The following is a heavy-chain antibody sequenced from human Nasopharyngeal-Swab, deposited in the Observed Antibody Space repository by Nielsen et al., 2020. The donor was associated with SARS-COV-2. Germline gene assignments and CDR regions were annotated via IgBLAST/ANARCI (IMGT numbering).Heavy chain of an antibody. CDR1: GFTFDDYA. D-gene: IGHD5-18*01. Sequence: SLKISCAASGFTFDDYAMHWVRQAPGKGLEWVSGLSWNSGSIGYADSVKGRFTISRDNAKNSLYLQMNSLRAEDTALYYCAKLIDTAMVTDYWGQGTLVTVSS. CDR2: LSWNSGSI. J-gene: IGHJ4*02. V-gene: IGHV3-9*01. CDR3: AKLIDTAMVTDY.